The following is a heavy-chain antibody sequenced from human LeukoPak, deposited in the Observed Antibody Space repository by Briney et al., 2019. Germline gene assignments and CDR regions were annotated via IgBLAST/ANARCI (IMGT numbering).Heavy chain of an antibody. Sequence: PSETLSLTCTVSGGSIRSSSYYWGWIRQPPGKGLEWIASIYYSGSTYCNPSLKSRVTISVDTSKNQFSLRLSSVTAADTAVYYCASNWGGDEYYFDYWGQGSLVTVSS. V-gene: IGHV4-39*01. CDR2: IYYSGST. CDR3: ASNWGGDEYYFDY. J-gene: IGHJ4*02. CDR1: GGSIRSSSYY. D-gene: IGHD7-27*01.